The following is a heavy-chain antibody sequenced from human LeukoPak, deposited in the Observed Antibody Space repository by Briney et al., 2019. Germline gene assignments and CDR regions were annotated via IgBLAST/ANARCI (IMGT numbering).Heavy chain of an antibody. CDR1: GGSISSGGYY. Sequence: PSETLSLTCTVSGGSISSGGYYWSWIRQPPGKGLEWIGYIYHSGSTYYNPSLKSRVTISVDRSKNQFSLKLSSVTAADTAVYYCAREGSVVVVPAAIREGYYFDYWGQGTLVTVSS. V-gene: IGHV4-30-2*01. CDR3: AREGSVVVVPAAIREGYYFDY. J-gene: IGHJ4*02. D-gene: IGHD2-2*01. CDR2: IYHSGST.